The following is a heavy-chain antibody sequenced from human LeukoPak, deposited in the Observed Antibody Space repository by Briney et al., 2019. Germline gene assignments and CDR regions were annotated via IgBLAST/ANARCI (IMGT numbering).Heavy chain of an antibody. CDR3: ARVISTTYKYMDV. CDR1: EFTFSSYA. CDR2: ITDSGSIT. V-gene: IGHV3-23*01. Sequence: GGSLRLSCAASEFTFSSYAMRWVRQAPGRGLEWVPTITDSGSITYYADSVKGRFTISRDNSKNTLYLQMNSLRAEDTALYFCARVISTTYKYMDVWGQGTPVTVSS. J-gene: IGHJ6*02. D-gene: IGHD2-21*01.